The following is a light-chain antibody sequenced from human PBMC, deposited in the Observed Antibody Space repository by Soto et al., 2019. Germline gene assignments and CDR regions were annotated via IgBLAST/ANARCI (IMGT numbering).Light chain of an antibody. CDR2: KAS. V-gene: IGKV1-5*03. CDR3: QQYDVYSPWM. CDR1: QSVSRW. Sequence: DIQMTQSPSTLSASVVDRVTITCRSSQSVSRWLAWYKQTPGEAPKLLIYKASNLESGVSSRFSGSGSGTEFTLTIRSLQPDDSATYYCQQYDVYSPWMCGQGTKGDI. J-gene: IGKJ1*01.